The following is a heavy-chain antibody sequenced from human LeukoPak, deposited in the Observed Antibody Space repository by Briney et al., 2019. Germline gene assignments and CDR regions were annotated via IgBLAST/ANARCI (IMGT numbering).Heavy chain of an antibody. V-gene: IGHV4-34*01. J-gene: IGHJ4*02. Sequence: SETLSLTCAVYGGSFSGYYWSWIRQPPGKGLEWIGEINHSGSTNYNPSLESRVTISVDTSKNQFSLKLSSVTAADTAVYYCARYFDYWGQGTLVTVSS. CDR2: INHSGST. CDR3: ARYFDY. CDR1: GGSFSGYY.